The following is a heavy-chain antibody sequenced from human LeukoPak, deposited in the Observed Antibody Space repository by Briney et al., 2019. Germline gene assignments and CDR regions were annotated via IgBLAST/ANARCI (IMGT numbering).Heavy chain of an antibody. V-gene: IGHV4-39*01. Sequence: SETLSLTCTVSGGSISSSSYYWGWIRQPPGKGLEWIGSIYYSGSTYYNPSLRSRVTISVDTSKNQFSLKLSSVTAADTAVYYCATSDVIAIDYYYYYMDVWGKGTTVTVSS. CDR3: ATSDVIAIDYYYYYMDV. CDR2: IYYSGST. D-gene: IGHD2-21*01. J-gene: IGHJ6*03. CDR1: GGSISSSSYY.